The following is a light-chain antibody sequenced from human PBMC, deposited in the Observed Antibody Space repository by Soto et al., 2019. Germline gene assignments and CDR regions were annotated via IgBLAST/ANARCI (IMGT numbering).Light chain of an antibody. CDR1: SSNIGTNT. V-gene: IGLV1-44*01. J-gene: IGLJ2*01. CDR2: NTN. CDR3: AAWDGSLNVVL. Sequence: QSALTQPPSASGTPGQRVAISCSGSSSNIGTNTVNWYQQLPGSAPQLLIYNTNQRPSGVPGRFSGSKSGASASLAIGGLQSEDEADYYCAAWDGSLNVVLFGGGTKVTVL.